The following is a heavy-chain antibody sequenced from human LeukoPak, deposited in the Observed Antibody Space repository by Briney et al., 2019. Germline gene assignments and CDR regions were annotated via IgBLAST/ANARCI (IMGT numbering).Heavy chain of an antibody. V-gene: IGHV4-4*07. J-gene: IGHJ4*02. D-gene: IGHD6-6*01. Sequence: SETLSLTCTVSGGSISSYYWSWIRQPAGKVLEWIGRIYTSGSTNYNPSLKSRVTMSVDTSKNQFSLKLSSVTAADTAVYYCARSSGRIYSSSRFDYWGQGTLVTVSS. CDR3: ARSSGRIYSSSRFDY. CDR1: GGSISSYY. CDR2: IYTSGST.